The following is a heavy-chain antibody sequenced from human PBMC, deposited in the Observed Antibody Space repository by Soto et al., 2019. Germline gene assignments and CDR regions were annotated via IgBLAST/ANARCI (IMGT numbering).Heavy chain of an antibody. CDR1: GFTFSNYG. V-gene: IGHV3-30*18. J-gene: IGHJ4*02. CDR2: ISFDGSHK. CDR3: AKDGAPRYCSRSSCHTAGAY. D-gene: IGHD2-15*01. Sequence: QVLLVESGGGVVQPGRSLRLSCAGSGFTFSNYGLHWVRQAPGKGLDWVSFISFDGSHKYYADSVKGRFTISRDNSKNMLYLQMDSLTTEDTAVYYCAKDGAPRYCSRSSCHTAGAYWGQGTLVTVSS.